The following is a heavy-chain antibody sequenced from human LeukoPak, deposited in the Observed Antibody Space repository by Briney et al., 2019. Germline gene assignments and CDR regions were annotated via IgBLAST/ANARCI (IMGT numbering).Heavy chain of an antibody. CDR1: GFTFSSYG. CDR3: AKDRCSSTSCSFFDY. J-gene: IGHJ4*02. D-gene: IGHD2-2*01. V-gene: IGHV3-30*02. CDR2: IRYDGSNK. Sequence: GGSLRLSCAASGFTFSSYGMHWVRQAPGKGLEWAALIRYDGSNKYYADSVKGRFTISRDNSKNTLYLQMNSLRAEDTAVYYCAKDRCSSTSCSFFDYWGQGTLVTVSS.